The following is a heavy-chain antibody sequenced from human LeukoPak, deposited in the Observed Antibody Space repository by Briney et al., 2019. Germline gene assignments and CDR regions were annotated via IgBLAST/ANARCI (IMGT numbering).Heavy chain of an antibody. CDR2: IYYTGST. CDR1: GGSISRYY. D-gene: IGHD1-26*01. Sequence: PSETLSLTCTVSGGSISRYYWSWIRQPPGKGLEWLGYIYYTGSTNYNPSLKSRVTISVDTSKSQFSLKLSSVTAADTAMYYCARHRASGSYALDIWGQGTMVTVSS. CDR3: ARHRASGSYALDI. V-gene: IGHV4-59*08. J-gene: IGHJ3*02.